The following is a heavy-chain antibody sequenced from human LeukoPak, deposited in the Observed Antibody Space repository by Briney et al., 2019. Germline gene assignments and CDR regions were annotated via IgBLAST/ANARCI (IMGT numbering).Heavy chain of an antibody. Sequence: ASVKVSCKASGYTFTGYYMHWLRQAPGQGLEWMGWINPNSGDTNYAQKFQGRVTMTRDTSINTADMELSGLRSDDTAVYYCARSNRDNWFDPWGQGTLVTVSS. CDR1: GYTFTGYY. V-gene: IGHV1-2*02. D-gene: IGHD7-27*01. J-gene: IGHJ5*02. CDR3: ARSNRDNWFDP. CDR2: INPNSGDT.